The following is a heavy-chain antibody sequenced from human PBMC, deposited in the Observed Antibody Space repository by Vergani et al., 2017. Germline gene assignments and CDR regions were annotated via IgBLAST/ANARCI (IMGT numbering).Heavy chain of an antibody. CDR2: LSASDRRT. V-gene: IGHV3-23*04. Sequence: EVQLVESGGDLVQPGRSLRLSCAASGFTFIMHAMSWVRQAPGKGLEWVSTLSASDRRTHYADSVKGRFTISRDNSKNSLHLQMNNLRAEDTAVYYCARQSRDVFCTNGVCPLGYWGQGALVTVSS. J-gene: IGHJ4*02. CDR1: GFTFIMHA. D-gene: IGHD2-8*01. CDR3: ARQSRDVFCTNGVCPLGY.